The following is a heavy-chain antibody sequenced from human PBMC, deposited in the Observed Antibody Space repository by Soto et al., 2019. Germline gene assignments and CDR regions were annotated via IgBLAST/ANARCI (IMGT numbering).Heavy chain of an antibody. Sequence: SETLSLTCAVSGGSISSTTWWSWVRQPPGKGLEWIGEIHHDGSTNYNPSLKSRVTISIDTSKNQLSLKLSSVIAAETAVYYCASRSSWYYFDYWGQGTLVTVSS. D-gene: IGHD6-13*01. J-gene: IGHJ4*02. CDR3: ASRSSWYYFDY. CDR2: IHHDGST. V-gene: IGHV4-4*02. CDR1: GGSISSTTW.